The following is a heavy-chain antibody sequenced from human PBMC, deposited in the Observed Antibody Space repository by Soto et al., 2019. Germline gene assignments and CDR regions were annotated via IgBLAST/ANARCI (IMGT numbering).Heavy chain of an antibody. J-gene: IGHJ6*02. V-gene: IGHV3-21*01. CDR1: GFTFSSDS. CDR3: ARDEYGYYYGMEG. D-gene: IGHD2-2*01. Sequence: PWGSLRLSCAASGFTFSSDSMNWFRQAPGKGLEWVSSISSSSSYIYYADSVKGRFTISRDNAKNSLYLQMNSLRAEDTAVYYCARDEYGYYYGMEGCGQGTTANVSS. CDR2: ISSSSSYI.